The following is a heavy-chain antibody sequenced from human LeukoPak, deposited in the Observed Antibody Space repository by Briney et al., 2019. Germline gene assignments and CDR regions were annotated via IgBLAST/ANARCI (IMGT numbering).Heavy chain of an antibody. V-gene: IGHV4-59*01. J-gene: IGHJ4*02. CDR3: AREQQLGISFDY. CDR2: IYYSGST. CDR1: GGSISSYY. Sequence: SETLSLTCTVSGGSISSYYWSWIRQPPGKGLEWIGYIYYSGSTNYNPSLKSRVTISVDTSKNQFSLELSSVTAADTAVYYCAREQQLGISFDYWGQETLVTVSS. D-gene: IGHD6-13*01.